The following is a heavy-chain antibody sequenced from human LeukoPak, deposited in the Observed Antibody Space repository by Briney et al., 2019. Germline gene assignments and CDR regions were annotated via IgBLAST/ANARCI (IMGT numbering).Heavy chain of an antibody. CDR3: ARWQGDYYDSSGYSDY. Sequence: ASVTVSCKASGYTLTGYYMHWVRQAPGQGREWMGWINPNSGGTNYAQKFQGRVTMTRDTSISTAYMELSRLRSDDTAVYYCARWQGDYYDSSGYSDYWGQGTLVTVSS. CDR1: GYTLTGYY. CDR2: INPNSGGT. J-gene: IGHJ4*02. V-gene: IGHV1-2*02. D-gene: IGHD3-22*01.